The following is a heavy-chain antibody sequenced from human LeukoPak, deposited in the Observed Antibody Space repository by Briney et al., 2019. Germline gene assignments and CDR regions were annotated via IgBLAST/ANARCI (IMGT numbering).Heavy chain of an antibody. J-gene: IGHJ4*02. CDR1: GFTFSDYY. CDR2: NSSSGSTI. D-gene: IGHD6-19*01. Sequence: GGSLRLSCAASGFTFSDYYMSWIRQAPGKGLEWVSYNSSSGSTIYYADSVKGRFTISRDNAKNSLYLQMNSLRAEDTAVYYCARDRRLIAVAGTVGFFDYWGQGTLVTVSS. CDR3: ARDRRLIAVAGTVGFFDY. V-gene: IGHV3-11*01.